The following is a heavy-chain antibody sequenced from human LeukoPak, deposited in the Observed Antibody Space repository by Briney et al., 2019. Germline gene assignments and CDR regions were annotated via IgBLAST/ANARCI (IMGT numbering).Heavy chain of an antibody. CDR1: GFTFTNAW. CDR3: ATDRYCSSTSCPLTFDF. J-gene: IGHJ4*02. CDR2: VKNEPDGGTT. Sequence: NPGGSLRLSCAASGFTFTNAWMSWVRQAPGKGLEWVGRVKNEPDGGTTDYAAPVKGRFTISRDDSKNTLYLQTNSLKTEDTAVYYCATDRYCSSTSCPLTFDFWGQGTLVTVSS. D-gene: IGHD2-2*01. V-gene: IGHV3-15*01.